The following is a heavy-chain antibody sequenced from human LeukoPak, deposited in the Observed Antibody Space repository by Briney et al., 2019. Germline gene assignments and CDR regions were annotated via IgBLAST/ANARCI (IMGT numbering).Heavy chain of an antibody. Sequence: PGGSLRLSCAASGFTFSSYGMHWVRQAPGKGLEWVAFIRYDGSNKYYADSVKGRFTISRDNSKNTLYLQMNSLRAEDTAVYYCAKDIEDSSSGFDAFDIWGQGTMVTVSS. CDR2: IRYDGSNK. V-gene: IGHV3-30*02. CDR1: GFTFSSYG. D-gene: IGHD6-6*01. CDR3: AKDIEDSSSGFDAFDI. J-gene: IGHJ3*02.